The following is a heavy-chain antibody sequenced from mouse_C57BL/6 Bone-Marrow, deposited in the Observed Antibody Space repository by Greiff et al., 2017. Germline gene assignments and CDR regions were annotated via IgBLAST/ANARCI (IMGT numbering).Heavy chain of an antibody. Sequence: DVKLVESGGGLVQPGGSMKLSCAASGFTFSDAWMDWVRQSPEKGLEWVAEIRNKANNHATYYAESVKGRFTISRDDSKSSVYLQMNSLRAEDTGIYYCSTTVVATSYYAMDYWGQGTSVTVSS. CDR3: STTVVATSYYAMDY. CDR1: GFTFSDAW. V-gene: IGHV6-6*01. D-gene: IGHD1-1*01. CDR2: IRNKANNHAT. J-gene: IGHJ4*01.